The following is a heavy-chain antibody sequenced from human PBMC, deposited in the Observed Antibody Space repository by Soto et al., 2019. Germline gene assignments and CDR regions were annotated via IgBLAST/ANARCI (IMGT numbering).Heavy chain of an antibody. V-gene: IGHV3-23*01. Sequence: GGSLRLSCAASGFIFSNFAMYWVRRAPGKGLEWVSSIRQNGDRSSYADSAKGRFTISRDNSKNTLYLQMNGLRLDDTAVYYCVTAVRTRLDNWGPGTLVTVSS. J-gene: IGHJ4*02. CDR1: GFIFSNFA. CDR3: VTAVRTRLDN. D-gene: IGHD3-10*01. CDR2: IRQNGDRS.